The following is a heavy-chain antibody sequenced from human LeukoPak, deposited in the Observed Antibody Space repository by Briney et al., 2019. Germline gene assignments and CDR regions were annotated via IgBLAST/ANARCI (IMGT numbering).Heavy chain of an antibody. CDR3: ARDPRI. Sequence: PGGALRLSCAASGFTLRSYLNSWVRQVPGKGLELLANIRQYGSEKYYVDSVQSRCTNFRHNAKNTRYPEMNNLGGDDTAVYYCARDPRIWGQGTMVTVSS. CDR2: IRQYGSEK. J-gene: IGHJ3*02. V-gene: IGHV3-7*04. CDR1: GFTLRSYL.